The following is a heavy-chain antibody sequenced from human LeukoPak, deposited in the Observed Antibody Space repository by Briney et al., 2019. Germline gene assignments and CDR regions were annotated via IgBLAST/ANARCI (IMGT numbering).Heavy chain of an antibody. CDR3: ARDRLRYLEGDAFDI. J-gene: IGHJ3*02. CDR2: INPNSGGT. Sequence: ASVKVSCKASGYTFTSYAMHWVRQAPGQGLEWMGWINPNSGGTNYAQKFQGRVTMTRDTSISTAYMELSRLRSDDTAVYYCARDRLRYLEGDAFDIWGQGTMVTVSS. V-gene: IGHV1-2*02. D-gene: IGHD1-1*01. CDR1: GYTFTSYA.